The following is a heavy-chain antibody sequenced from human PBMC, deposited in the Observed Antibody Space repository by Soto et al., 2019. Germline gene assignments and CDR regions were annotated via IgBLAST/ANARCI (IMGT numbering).Heavy chain of an antibody. J-gene: IGHJ4*02. CDR1: GDTFSTYI. Sequence: QEQLVQSGAEVKKPGSSVKVSCKASGDTFSTYIISWVRQAPGQGLEWMGGIIPIFGTTNYAQKFQGRVTITADESTNTAYMELSSLRSGDTAVYYCARDPDYSSSWSGLNWGQGTLVTVSS. V-gene: IGHV1-69*01. D-gene: IGHD6-13*01. CDR2: IIPIFGTT. CDR3: ARDPDYSSSWSGLN.